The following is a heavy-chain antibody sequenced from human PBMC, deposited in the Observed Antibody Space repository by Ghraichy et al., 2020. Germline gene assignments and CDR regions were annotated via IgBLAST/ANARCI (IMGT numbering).Heavy chain of an antibody. D-gene: IGHD3-16*02. J-gene: IGHJ5*02. V-gene: IGHV4-61*01. CDR1: GGSVNSGSYY. CDR3: ARLSVSPNWFDP. CDR2: IYHTGST. Sequence: TLSLTCTFSGGSVNSGSYYWSWIRQPPGKGLEWIGYIYHTGSTFYSASLKSRVTISIDTSNNQYSLFLTSLTAADTAVYYCARLSVSPNWFDPWGQGTLVTVS.